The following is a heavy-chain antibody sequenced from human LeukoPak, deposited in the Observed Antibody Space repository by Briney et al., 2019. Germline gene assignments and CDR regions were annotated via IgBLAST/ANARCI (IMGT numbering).Heavy chain of an antibody. V-gene: IGHV3-30*03. J-gene: IGHJ5*02. CDR3: ARELKNCSGGSCYSRWFDP. Sequence: GGSLRLSCAASGFTFSSYGMHWVRQAPGKGLEWVAVISYDGSNKYYADSVKGRFTISRDNSKNTLYLQMNSLRAEDTAVYYCARELKNCSGGSCYSRWFDPWGQGTLVTVSS. CDR2: ISYDGSNK. CDR1: GFTFSSYG. D-gene: IGHD2-15*01.